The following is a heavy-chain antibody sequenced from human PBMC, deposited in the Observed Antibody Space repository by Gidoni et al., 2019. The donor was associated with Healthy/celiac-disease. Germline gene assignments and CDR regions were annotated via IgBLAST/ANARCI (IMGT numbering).Heavy chain of an antibody. V-gene: IGHV3-73*02. D-gene: IGHD6-19*01. Sequence: EVQLVASGGGLVQPGGSLKLSCAAPGFTFSGSAMHWVRQASGKGLEWVGRIRSKANSYATAYAASVKGRFTISRDDSKNTAYLQMNSLKTEDTAVYYCARSGWTDWGQGTLVTVSS. J-gene: IGHJ4*02. CDR2: IRSKANSYAT. CDR1: GFTFSGSA. CDR3: ARSGWTD.